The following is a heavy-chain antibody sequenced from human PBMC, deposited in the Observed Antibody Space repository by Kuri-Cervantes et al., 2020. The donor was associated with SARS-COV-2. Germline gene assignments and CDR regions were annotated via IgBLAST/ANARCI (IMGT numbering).Heavy chain of an antibody. V-gene: IGHV4-34*01. CDR2: INHSGST. J-gene: IGHJ6*03. D-gene: IGHD2/OR15-2a*01. CDR3: ARQVLLIFYYYMDV. Sequence: ESLKISCAVYGGSFSGYYWSWIRQPPGRGLEWIGEINHSGSTNYNPSLESRVTMSVDTSKNQFSLKLSSVTAADTAVYYCARQVLLIFYYYMDVWGKGTTVTVSS. CDR1: GGSFSGYY.